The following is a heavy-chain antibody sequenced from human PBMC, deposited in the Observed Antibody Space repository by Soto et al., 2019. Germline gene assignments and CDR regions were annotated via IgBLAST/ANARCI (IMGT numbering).Heavy chain of an antibody. Sequence: QVQLVESGGGVVQPGRSLRLSCAASGFIFSSFAMHWVRQAPGKGLEWVAVISYDGSNKYYADSVKGRFTISRDNSKDTLYLQMNSLRAEDTAVYYCARVVDTAMAIYFDYWGQGTLVTVSS. D-gene: IGHD5-18*01. CDR3: ARVVDTAMAIYFDY. J-gene: IGHJ4*02. CDR1: GFIFSSFA. CDR2: ISYDGSNK. V-gene: IGHV3-30-3*01.